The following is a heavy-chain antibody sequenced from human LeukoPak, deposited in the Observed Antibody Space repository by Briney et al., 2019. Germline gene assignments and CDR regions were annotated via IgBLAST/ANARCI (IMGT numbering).Heavy chain of an antibody. CDR3: ARVGGNHYYYYYGMDV. J-gene: IGHJ6*02. D-gene: IGHD1-1*01. CDR1: GVTFSSYS. Sequence: GGSVRLSCAASGVTFSSYSMNWVRQAPGKGLEWVSSISSSSSYIYYADSVEGRVTISGDNAKNSLYVEKKSLRAQDTAVYYCARVGGNHYYYYYGMDVWGQGTPVTVSS. V-gene: IGHV3-21*01. CDR2: ISSSSSYI.